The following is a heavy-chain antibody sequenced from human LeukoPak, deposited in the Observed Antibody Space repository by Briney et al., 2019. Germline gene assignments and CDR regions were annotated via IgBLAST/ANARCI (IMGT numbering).Heavy chain of an antibody. CDR1: GFTFSDYY. V-gene: IGHV3-11*04. Sequence: GGSLRLSCVASGFTFSDYYMSWIRQTPGKGLEWISYMSNSGTTIYYADSVRGRFTISRVDAKNSVYLQMNSLRAEDTAIYYCATLHWARDAVSFDYWGQGTLVTVSS. CDR2: MSNSGTTI. J-gene: IGHJ4*02. D-gene: IGHD4-17*01. CDR3: ATLHWARDAVSFDY.